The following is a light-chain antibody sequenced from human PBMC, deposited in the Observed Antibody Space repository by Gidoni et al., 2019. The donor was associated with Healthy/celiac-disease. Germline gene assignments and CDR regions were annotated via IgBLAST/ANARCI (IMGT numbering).Light chain of an antibody. J-gene: IGKJ1*01. CDR3: QRYNNWSET. CDR1: QSVSSN. Sequence: EIVMTQSPATLSLSPGERATLSCRARQSVSSNLAWYQQQPGQAPRLLIYGASTRATGIPARFSSRGSAKEFTITISSLQYEDFAVYYCQRYNNWSETFXXXTKVEIK. CDR2: GAS. V-gene: IGKV3-15*01.